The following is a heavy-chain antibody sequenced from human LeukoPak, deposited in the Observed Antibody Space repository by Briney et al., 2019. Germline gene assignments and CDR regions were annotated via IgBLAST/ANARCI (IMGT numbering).Heavy chain of an antibody. D-gene: IGHD2/OR15-2a*01. CDR1: VYTFTGNY. CDR3: ARDSTPLDY. V-gene: IGHV1-2*02. Sequence: ASVKVSCKTSVYTFTGNYMHWVRQAPGQGLEWMGWINPNTGGTNYAQKLQGRVSMTRDTAISTAYMDMSRLRSDDTAVYYCARDSTPLDYWGQGTLVTVSS. J-gene: IGHJ4*02. CDR2: INPNTGGT.